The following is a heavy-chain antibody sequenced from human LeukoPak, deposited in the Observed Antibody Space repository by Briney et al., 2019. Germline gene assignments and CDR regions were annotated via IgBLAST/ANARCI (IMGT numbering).Heavy chain of an antibody. CDR3: ARHVVAYISGLTGFDY. CDR2: IYPGNSDT. J-gene: IGHJ4*02. D-gene: IGHD6-19*01. V-gene: IGHV5-51*01. Sequence: GESLKISCKASGYTFATYWISWVRQIPGKGLEWVGTIYPGNSDTRYKPSFQGQVTISADKSITTAYLQWSSLKPSDTAMYYCARHVVAYISGLTGFDYWGQGTLVTVSS. CDR1: GYTFATYW.